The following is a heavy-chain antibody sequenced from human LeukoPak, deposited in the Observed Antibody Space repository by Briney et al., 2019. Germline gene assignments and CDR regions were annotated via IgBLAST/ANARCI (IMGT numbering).Heavy chain of an antibody. Sequence: ASVKVSCKASGYTFSGYQIHWVRQAPGQGLEWMGWINPNSGDTNYARKFQGRVTMTSDTSISTAYMELSRLSSDDTAVYSCARGAVSGTYRYLYWGQGTLVTVSS. J-gene: IGHJ4*02. CDR1: GYTFSGYQ. CDR2: INPNSGDT. D-gene: IGHD3-16*02. CDR3: ARGAVSGTYRYLY. V-gene: IGHV1-2*02.